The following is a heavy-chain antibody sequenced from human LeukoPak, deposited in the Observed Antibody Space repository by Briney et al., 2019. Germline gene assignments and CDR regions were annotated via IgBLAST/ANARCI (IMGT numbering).Heavy chain of an antibody. CDR2: VHYSGCA. V-gene: IGHV4-59*11. J-gene: IGHJ4*02. CDR1: GDSISSHY. D-gene: IGHD2-2*01. Sequence: PSETLSLTCTVSGDSISSHYWSWIRQSPGKGLEGIGYVHYSGCATYNPSLKSRVTISVATSKTQFSLKLSSVPAADTAVYYCARESSPTMCYFDYWGQGMLVTVSS. CDR3: ARESSPTMCYFDY.